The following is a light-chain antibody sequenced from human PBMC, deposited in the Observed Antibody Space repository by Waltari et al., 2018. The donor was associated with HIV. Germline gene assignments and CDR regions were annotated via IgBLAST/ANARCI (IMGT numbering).Light chain of an antibody. CDR3: AAWDDYLNGYV. CDR1: SSNIGTNA. J-gene: IGLJ1*01. V-gene: IGLV1-36*01. Sequence: QSVLTQPPSVSEAPRQRVTISCSGSSSNIGTNAVNWYQQVPGKAPKLLMYYDDLLSSGVSDRFSGSKSGTSASLAIRGLQSEDEAEYYCAAWDDYLNGYVFGSGTKVTVL. CDR2: YDD.